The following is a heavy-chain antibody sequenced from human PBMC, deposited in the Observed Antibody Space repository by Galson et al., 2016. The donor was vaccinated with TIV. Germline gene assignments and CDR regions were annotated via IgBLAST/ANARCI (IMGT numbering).Heavy chain of an antibody. V-gene: IGHV3-23*01. D-gene: IGHD3-22*01. CDR1: GFSFSIFA. Sequence: SLRLSCAATGFSFSIFAMTWVRQAPGMGLEWVSAISGGGGSTYYADSVKGRFTISRDNSKNTLFLQMNSLRAEDTAIYYCTKVPSIGFSYYYGLDVWGQGTTVIVSS. CDR3: TKVPSIGFSYYYGLDV. J-gene: IGHJ6*02. CDR2: ISGGGGST.